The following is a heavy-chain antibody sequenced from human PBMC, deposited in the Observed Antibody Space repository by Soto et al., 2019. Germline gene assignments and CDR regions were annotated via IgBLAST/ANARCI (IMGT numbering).Heavy chain of an antibody. CDR2: INAGNGET. CDR1: GYTFTQYS. J-gene: IGHJ4*02. Sequence: QVQLVQSGAEEKKPGASVIVSCKASGYTFTQYSIHWARQAPGQRPEWMGWINAGNGETKYLQQFQGRVTITRDTSANTVYMELGSLKPEDTATYYCARDVMRGQWLGGYWGQGTVVTVSS. CDR3: ARDVMRGQWLGGY. D-gene: IGHD6-19*01. V-gene: IGHV1-3*05.